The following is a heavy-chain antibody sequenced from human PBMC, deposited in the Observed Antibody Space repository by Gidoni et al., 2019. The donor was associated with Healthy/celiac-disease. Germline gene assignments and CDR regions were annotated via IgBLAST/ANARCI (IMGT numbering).Heavy chain of an antibody. CDR1: GYTFTGYD. Sequence: QVQLVQSGAEVKKPGASVKVSFKASGYTFTGYDLHWVRQAPGQGLEWMGWINPNSGGTNYAQKFQGWVTMTRDTSISTAYMELSRLRSDDTAVYYCATMGDSYGDGDAFDIWGQGTMVTVSS. CDR2: INPNSGGT. D-gene: IGHD5-18*01. V-gene: IGHV1-2*04. CDR3: ATMGDSYGDGDAFDI. J-gene: IGHJ3*02.